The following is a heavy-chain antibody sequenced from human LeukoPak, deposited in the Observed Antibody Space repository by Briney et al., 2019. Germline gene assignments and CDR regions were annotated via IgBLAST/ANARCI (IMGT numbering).Heavy chain of an antibody. V-gene: IGHV4-59*01. J-gene: IGHJ5*02. D-gene: IGHD2-2*02. CDR2: IYYSGST. Sequence: SETLSLTCTVSGGSISSYYWSWIRQPPGKGLEWIGYIYYSGSTNYNPSLKSRVTISVDTSKNQFSLKLSSVTAADTAVYYCARDLGFRCSSTSCYSPDSGWFDPWGQGTLVTVSS. CDR1: GGSISSYY. CDR3: ARDLGFRCSSTSCYSPDSGWFDP.